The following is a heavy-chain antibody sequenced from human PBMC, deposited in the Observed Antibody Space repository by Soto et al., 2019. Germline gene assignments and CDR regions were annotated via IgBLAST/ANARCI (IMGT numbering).Heavy chain of an antibody. CDR1: GYTLTELS. CDR2: FDPEDGET. J-gene: IGHJ4*02. Sequence: QVQLVQSGAEVKKPGASVKVSCKVSGYTLTELSMHWVRQAPGKGLEWMGGFDPEDGETIYAQKFQGRVTMTEDTSTDPAYMELSSLRSEDTAVYYCATDSDLRRAFEQQLVRGWVWFDYWGQGTLVTVSS. D-gene: IGHD6-13*01. CDR3: ATDSDLRRAFEQQLVRGWVWFDY. V-gene: IGHV1-24*01.